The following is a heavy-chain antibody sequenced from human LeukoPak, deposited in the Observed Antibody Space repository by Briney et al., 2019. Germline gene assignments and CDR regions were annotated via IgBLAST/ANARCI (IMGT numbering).Heavy chain of an antibody. D-gene: IGHD1-26*01. J-gene: IGHJ4*02. V-gene: IGHV5-51*01. CDR1: GYSFTTYW. Sequence: GESLKISCKASGYSFTTYWIGWVRQMPGKGLEWMGIVYPGDSDTRYSPSLQGQVTISADKSISTAYLQWSSLKASDTAMYYCARHRATTASELDYWGQGTLVTVSS. CDR3: ARHRATTASELDY. CDR2: VYPGDSDT.